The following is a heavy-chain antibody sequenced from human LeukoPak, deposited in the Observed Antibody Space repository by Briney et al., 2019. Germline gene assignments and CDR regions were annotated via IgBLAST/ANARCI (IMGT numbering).Heavy chain of an antibody. CDR3: ARDFWGAYRVDYFDY. J-gene: IGHJ4*02. CDR1: GFTFSNYW. CDR2: IKQDGSET. V-gene: IGHV3-7*01. Sequence: GGSLRLSCAASGFTFSNYWMSWVRRAPGKGLEWVANIKQDGSETYYVDSVRGRFTISRDNAKKSLYLQMTSLRAEDTAVYYCARDFWGAYRVDYFDYWGQGTLVTVSS. D-gene: IGHD3-3*01.